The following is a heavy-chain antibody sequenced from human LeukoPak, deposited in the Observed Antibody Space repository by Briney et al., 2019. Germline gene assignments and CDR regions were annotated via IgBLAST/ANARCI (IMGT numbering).Heavy chain of an antibody. J-gene: IGHJ4*02. V-gene: IGHV3-7*01. Sequence: GGSLRLSCAASGFTFSTYWMSWVRQAPGRGLEWVANIKQDGSEKYYVDSVKGRFTLSRDNAKNSLYLQMNSLRAEDTAMYYCARDSAGNDYWGQGTLVTVSS. D-gene: IGHD6-13*01. CDR2: IKQDGSEK. CDR3: ARDSAGNDY. CDR1: GFTFSTYW.